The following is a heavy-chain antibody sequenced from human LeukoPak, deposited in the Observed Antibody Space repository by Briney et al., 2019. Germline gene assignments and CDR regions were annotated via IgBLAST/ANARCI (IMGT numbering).Heavy chain of an antibody. CDR1: GFTFSSYW. CDR3: ARSVLTAMGLPRVNWFDP. V-gene: IGHV3-74*01. CDR2: IKSDGSST. D-gene: IGHD5-18*01. J-gene: IGHJ5*02. Sequence: GGSLRLSCAASGFTFSSYWMHWVRQAPGKGLVWVSRIKSDGSSTTYADSVKGRFTISRDNAKNTLYLQMNSLRAEDTAVYYCARSVLTAMGLPRVNWFDPWGQGTLVTVSS.